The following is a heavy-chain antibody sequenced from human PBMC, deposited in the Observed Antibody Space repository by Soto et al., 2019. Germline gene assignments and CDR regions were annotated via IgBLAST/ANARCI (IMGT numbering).Heavy chain of an antibody. V-gene: IGHV4-31*03. D-gene: IGHD3-10*01. J-gene: IGHJ6*02. Sequence: PSETLSLTCTVSGGSISSGGYYWSWIRQHPGKGLEWIGYIYYSGSTYYNPPLKSRVTISVDTSKNQFSLKLSSVTAADTAVYYCASSPLWFGGYYYYYGMDVWGQGTTVTVSS. CDR1: GGSISSGGYY. CDR3: ASSPLWFGGYYYYYGMDV. CDR2: IYYSGST.